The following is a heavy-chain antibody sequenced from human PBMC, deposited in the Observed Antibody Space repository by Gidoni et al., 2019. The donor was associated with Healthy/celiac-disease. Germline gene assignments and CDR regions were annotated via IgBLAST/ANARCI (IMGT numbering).Heavy chain of an antibody. CDR3: TTDLYYDILTGDPPCDY. CDR1: GFTFSNAW. CDR2: IKSKTDGGTT. J-gene: IGHJ4*02. V-gene: IGHV3-15*01. D-gene: IGHD3-9*01. Sequence: EVQLVESGGGLVKPGGSLRLSCAASGFTFSNAWLSWVRQAPGKGLAWVGRIKSKTDGGTTDYAAPVKGRFTISRDDSKNTLYLQMNSLKTEDTAVYYCTTDLYYDILTGDPPCDYWGQGTLVTVSS.